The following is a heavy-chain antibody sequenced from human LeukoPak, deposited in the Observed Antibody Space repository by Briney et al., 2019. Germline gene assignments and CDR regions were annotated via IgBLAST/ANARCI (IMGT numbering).Heavy chain of an antibody. D-gene: IGHD3-22*01. CDR3: AKARSRITYYYDSSPSGLGY. CDR1: GFTFSSYA. CDR2: ISGSGGST. J-gene: IGHJ4*02. V-gene: IGHV3-23*01. Sequence: GGSLRLSCAASGFTFSSYAMSWVRQAPGKGLEWVSAISGSGGSTYYADSVKGRFTISRDNSKNTLYLQMNSLRAEDTAVYYCAKARSRITYYYDSSPSGLGYWGQGTLVTVSS.